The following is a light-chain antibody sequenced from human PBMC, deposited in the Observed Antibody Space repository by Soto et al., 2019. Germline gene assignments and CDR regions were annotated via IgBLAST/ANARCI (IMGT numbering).Light chain of an antibody. CDR1: SSDVGSYNY. CDR3: SSYTTSSAWV. Sequence: QSALTQPASVSGSPGQSITISCTGTSSDVGSYNYVSWYQYHPHKAPKLMTFSVSSRPSGVSNRFSGFKSGNTASLTISGLQPEDEADYYCSSYTTSSAWVFGGGTKVTVL. J-gene: IGLJ3*02. CDR2: SVS. V-gene: IGLV2-14*01.